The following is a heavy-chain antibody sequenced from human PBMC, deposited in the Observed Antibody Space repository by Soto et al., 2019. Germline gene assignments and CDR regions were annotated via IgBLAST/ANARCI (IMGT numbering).Heavy chain of an antibody. CDR2: IYYSGST. V-gene: IGHV4-59*01. CDR1: GGSISSYY. CDR3: ARGGIYDFWGYYYYGMDV. D-gene: IGHD3-3*01. J-gene: IGHJ6*02. Sequence: PSETLSLTCTVSGGSISSYYWSWIRQPPGKGLEWIGYIYYSGSTNYNPSLKSRVTISVDTSKNQFSLKLSSVTAADTAVCYCARGGIYDFWGYYYYGMDVWGQGTTVTVSS.